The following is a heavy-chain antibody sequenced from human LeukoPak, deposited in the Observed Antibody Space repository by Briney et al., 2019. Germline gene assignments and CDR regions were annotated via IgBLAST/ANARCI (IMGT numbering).Heavy chain of an antibody. D-gene: IGHD3-22*01. Sequence: ASVKVSCKASGYSFTGYYMHWVRQAPGQGLEWMGWINPNTGGTNYAQKFQGRVTMNRDTSITTAYMELTWLGSDDTAVYYCARDRGRGYNYDSGDFDFWGQGTLVTVSS. CDR3: ARDRGRGYNYDSGDFDF. J-gene: IGHJ4*02. CDR1: GYSFTGYY. V-gene: IGHV1-2*02. CDR2: INPNTGGT.